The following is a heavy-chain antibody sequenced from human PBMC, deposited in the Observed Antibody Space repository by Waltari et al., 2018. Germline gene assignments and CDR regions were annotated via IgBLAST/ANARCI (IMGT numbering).Heavy chain of an antibody. CDR1: AFTFSSYA. D-gene: IGHD3-22*01. Sequence: QLQLVESGGGVVQPGRSLRLSCAASAFTFSSYAMHWVRQAPGKGLEWVAVISYNERNIYYVDSVKGRFTISRDNSKKMLYLQMNSLRGEDTAVYYCARDYCDRTYCNGMDVWGQGTTVTVSS. CDR2: ISYNERNI. CDR3: ARDYCDRTYCNGMDV. J-gene: IGHJ6*02. V-gene: IGHV3-30*04.